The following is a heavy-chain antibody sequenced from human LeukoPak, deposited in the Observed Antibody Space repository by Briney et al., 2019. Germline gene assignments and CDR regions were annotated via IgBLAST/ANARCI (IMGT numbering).Heavy chain of an antibody. Sequence: PSETLSLTCTVSGGSISSYYWSWIRQPPGKGLEWIGYIYYSGSTNYNPSLKSRVTISVDTSKNQFSLKLSSVTAADTAVYYCARVGPGQVRGVNTGIDYRTDYWGQGTLVTVSS. CDR2: IYYSGST. V-gene: IGHV4-59*01. D-gene: IGHD3-10*01. CDR1: GGSISSYY. J-gene: IGHJ4*02. CDR3: ARVGPGQVRGVNTGIDYRTDY.